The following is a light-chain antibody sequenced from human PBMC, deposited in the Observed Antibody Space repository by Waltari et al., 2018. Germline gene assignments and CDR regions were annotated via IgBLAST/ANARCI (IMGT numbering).Light chain of an antibody. CDR1: SGHSTNI. CDR3: QTGGHGTWV. J-gene: IGLJ3*02. CDR2: VKSDGSH. V-gene: IGLV4-69*01. Sequence: QLVLTQSPSASASLGASVRLTCPLSSGHSTNIIAGLHQQPEKGPRFLMNVKSDGSHNKGVGIPDRFSGSSSGAERYLTISSLQSEDEADYYCQTGGHGTWVFGGGTRLTVL.